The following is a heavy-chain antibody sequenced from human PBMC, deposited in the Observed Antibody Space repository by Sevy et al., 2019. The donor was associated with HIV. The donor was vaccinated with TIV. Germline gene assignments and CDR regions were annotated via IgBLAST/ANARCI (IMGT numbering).Heavy chain of an antibody. Sequence: GGSLRLSCAASGFTFSSYAMSWVRQAPGKGLEWVSAISGSGGRTYYADSVKCRFTISRDNSKNTLYLKMNSLTAEDTAVYYCAKDPSYESSAFDYWGQGTLVTVSS. J-gene: IGHJ4*02. V-gene: IGHV3-23*01. D-gene: IGHD5-12*01. CDR3: AKDPSYESSAFDY. CDR2: ISGSGGRT. CDR1: GFTFSSYA.